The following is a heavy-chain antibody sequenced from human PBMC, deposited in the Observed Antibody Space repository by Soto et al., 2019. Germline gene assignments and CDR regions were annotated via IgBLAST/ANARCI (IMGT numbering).Heavy chain of an antibody. D-gene: IGHD2-15*01. Sequence: GGSLRLSCAASGFTLSNYAVNWVRQAPGKGLEWVSYISSDSRYIYHGDSGKGRFTISRDTARNSVYLQMNSLRDEDTAVYYCVRIKLVDFFFINVDVYDMDVWGQGIPVTVSS. CDR2: ISSDSRYI. J-gene: IGHJ6*02. CDR1: GFTLSNYA. V-gene: IGHV3-21*01. CDR3: VRIKLVDFFFINVDVYDMDV.